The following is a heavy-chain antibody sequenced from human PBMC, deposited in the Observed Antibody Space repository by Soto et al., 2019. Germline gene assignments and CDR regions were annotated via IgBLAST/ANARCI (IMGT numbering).Heavy chain of an antibody. CDR2: ISAYNGNT. V-gene: IGHV1-18*04. Sequence: ASVKVSCKASGYTFTSYGISWVRQAPGQGLEWMGWISAYNGNTNYAQKLQGRVTMTTDTSTSTAYMEPRSLRSDDTAVYYCARDGYSYGYGDNNWFDPCGQGTLVIVSS. D-gene: IGHD5-18*01. J-gene: IGHJ5*02. CDR3: ARDGYSYGYGDNNWFDP. CDR1: GYTFTSYG.